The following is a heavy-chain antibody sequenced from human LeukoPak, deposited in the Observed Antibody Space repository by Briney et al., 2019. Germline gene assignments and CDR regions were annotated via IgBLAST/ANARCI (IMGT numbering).Heavy chain of an antibody. V-gene: IGHV1-2*02. D-gene: IGHD1-26*01. CDR3: ARGFGGSYFTDY. J-gene: IGHJ4*02. CDR1: GYTFTGYY. Sequence: ASVKVSCKASGYTFTGYYMHWVRQAPGQGLEWMGWINPNSGDTNYAQNFQGRVTMTRDTSISTAYMELSRLRSDDTAVYYCARGFGGSYFTDYWGQGPLVTVSS. CDR2: INPNSGDT.